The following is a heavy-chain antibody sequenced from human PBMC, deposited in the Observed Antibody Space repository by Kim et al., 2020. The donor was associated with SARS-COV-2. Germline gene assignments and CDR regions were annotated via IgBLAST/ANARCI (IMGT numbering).Heavy chain of an antibody. Sequence: YYADTVEGRFTISRDNSKNRLYLQMNSLRAEDTAVYYCARDLSGYYGMDVWGQGTTVTVSS. J-gene: IGHJ6*02. CDR3: ARDLSGYYGMDV. D-gene: IGHD3-10*01. V-gene: IGHV3-33*01.